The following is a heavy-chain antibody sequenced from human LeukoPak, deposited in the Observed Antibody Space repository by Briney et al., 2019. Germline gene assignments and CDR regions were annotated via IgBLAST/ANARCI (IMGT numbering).Heavy chain of an antibody. D-gene: IGHD6-13*01. CDR2: MNPNSGNT. CDR1: GYTFTSYD. CDR3: ARGVEYSSSWYAQNWFDP. Sequence: ASVKVSCKASGYTFTSYDINWVRQATGQGLEWMGWMNPNSGNTGYAQKFQGRVTMTRNTSISTAYMELSSLRSEDTAVYYCARGVEYSSSWYAQNWFDPWGQGILVTVSS. V-gene: IGHV1-8*01. J-gene: IGHJ5*02.